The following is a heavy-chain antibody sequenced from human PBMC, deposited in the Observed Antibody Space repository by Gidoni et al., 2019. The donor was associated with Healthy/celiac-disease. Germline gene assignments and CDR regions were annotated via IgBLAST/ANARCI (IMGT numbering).Heavy chain of an antibody. CDR1: GFTFDDYA. D-gene: IGHD4-17*01. Sequence: EVQLVESGGGLVQPGRSLRLSCAASGFTFDDYAMHWVRQAPGKGLEGVSGISWNSGSIGYADSVKGRFTISRDNAKNSLYLQMNSLRAEDTALYYCAKDFESDPTVTLDYWGQGTLVTVSS. CDR2: ISWNSGSI. CDR3: AKDFESDPTVTLDY. V-gene: IGHV3-9*01. J-gene: IGHJ4*02.